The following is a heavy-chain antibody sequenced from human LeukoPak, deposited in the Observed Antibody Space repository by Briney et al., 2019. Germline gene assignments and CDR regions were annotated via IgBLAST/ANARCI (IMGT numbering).Heavy chain of an antibody. J-gene: IGHJ4*02. D-gene: IGHD2-15*01. CDR1: GGSISIYY. CDR3: ARAGYCSGGSCYDY. V-gene: IGHV4-4*07. CDR2: IYTSGST. Sequence: PSETLSLTCTVSGGSISIYYWSWIRQPAGKGLEWIGRIYTSGSTNYNPSLKSRVTMSVDTSKNQFSLKLSSVTAADTAVYYCARAGYCSGGSCYDYWGQGTLVTVSS.